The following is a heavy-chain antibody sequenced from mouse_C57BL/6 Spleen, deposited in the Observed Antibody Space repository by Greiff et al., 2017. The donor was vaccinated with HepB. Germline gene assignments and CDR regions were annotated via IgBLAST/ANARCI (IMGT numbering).Heavy chain of an antibody. CDR2: IHPNSGST. CDR1: GYTFTSYW. Sequence: QVQLKQPGAELVKPGASVKLSCKASGYTFTSYWMHWVKQRPGQGLEWIGMIHPNSGSTNYNEKFKSKATLTVDKSSSTAYIQLSSLTSEDSAVYYCARSGNFFAYWGQGTLVTVSA. J-gene: IGHJ3*01. V-gene: IGHV1-64*01. D-gene: IGHD2-1*01. CDR3: ARSGNFFAY.